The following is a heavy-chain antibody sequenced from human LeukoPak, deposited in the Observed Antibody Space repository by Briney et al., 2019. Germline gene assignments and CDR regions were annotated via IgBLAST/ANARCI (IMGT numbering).Heavy chain of an antibody. CDR3: AKNGDRGAYCTGGTCYPYFYYFMDV. Sequence: PGGSLRLSCAASGLTFSNYWMSWVRQAPGKGLEWVANIKQDGSAKYYVDSVKGRFTISRDNAKNSLYLQMNSLRAEDTAIYYCAKNGDRGAYCTGGTCYPYFYYFMDVWGKGTTVTI. D-gene: IGHD2-15*01. V-gene: IGHV3-7*03. CDR1: GLTFSNYW. J-gene: IGHJ6*03. CDR2: IKQDGSAK.